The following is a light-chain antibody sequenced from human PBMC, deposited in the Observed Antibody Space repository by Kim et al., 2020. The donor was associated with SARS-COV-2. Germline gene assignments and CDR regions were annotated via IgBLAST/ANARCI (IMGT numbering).Light chain of an antibody. CDR3: HHYTSSSGYT. Sequence: SPGERAPLSCRASQTVTSSYFAWYQQKPGQAPRLLIHGASNRATGILDRFSGSGSGTDFTLTISRLEPEDFAVYYCHHYTSSSGYTFGQGTKLEI. J-gene: IGKJ2*01. V-gene: IGKV3-20*01. CDR2: GAS. CDR1: QTVTSSY.